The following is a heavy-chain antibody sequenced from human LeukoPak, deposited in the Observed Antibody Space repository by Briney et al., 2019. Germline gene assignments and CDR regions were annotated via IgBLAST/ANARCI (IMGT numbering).Heavy chain of an antibody. CDR2: IYYNGNT. CDR1: DGSINSYY. J-gene: IGHJ4*02. D-gene: IGHD1-14*01. V-gene: IGHV4-59*08. CDR3: ARLSGTHYEAIDY. Sequence: SETLSLTCSVSDGSINSYYWNWIRRPPGEGLEWVGYIYYNGNTNYSPSLKSRVTMSVDTSKNLFSLKVSSVTAADMAVYYCARLSGTHYEAIDYWGQGTLVTVSS.